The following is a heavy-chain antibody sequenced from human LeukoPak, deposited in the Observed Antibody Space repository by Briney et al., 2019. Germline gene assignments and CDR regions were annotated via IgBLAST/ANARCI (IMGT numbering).Heavy chain of an antibody. CDR1: GFTFSSYG. CDR3: AKEGAYGSGSYAHFDY. J-gene: IGHJ4*02. Sequence: GGSLRLSCAASGFTFSSYGMHWVRQAPGKGLERVAFIRYDGSNKYYADSVKGRFTISRDNSKNTLYLQMNSLRAEDTAVYYCAKEGAYGSGSYAHFDYWGQGTLVTVSS. V-gene: IGHV3-30*02. CDR2: IRYDGSNK. D-gene: IGHD3-10*01.